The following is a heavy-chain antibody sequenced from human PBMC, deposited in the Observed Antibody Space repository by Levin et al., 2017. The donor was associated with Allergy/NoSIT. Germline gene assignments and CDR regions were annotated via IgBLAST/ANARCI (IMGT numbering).Heavy chain of an antibody. Sequence: PGGSLRLSCAASGFTFSNYGMHWVRQAPGKELEWVAVIWSDGGNKYYAASLKGRFTISKNNSKNTLYLQLNSLRADDTAVYYCARSMQRSGYDVQAFDIWGQGTMVTVSS. D-gene: IGHD5-12*01. CDR3: ARSMQRSGYDVQAFDI. CDR2: IWSDGGNK. CDR1: GFTFSNYG. V-gene: IGHV3-33*01. J-gene: IGHJ3*02.